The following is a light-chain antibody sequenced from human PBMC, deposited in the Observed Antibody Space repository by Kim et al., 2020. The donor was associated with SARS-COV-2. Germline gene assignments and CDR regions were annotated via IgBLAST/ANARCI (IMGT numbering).Light chain of an antibody. CDR3: KQDKNCLLT. Sequence: PEERPTHSSRARGSVTSKLAWYQEKPGQAPRPHCYVASTRATGIPARFTGSWSGTEFTLTTIGLRSEDFAVYCVKQDKNCLLTFGGGTKVDIK. V-gene: IGKV3-15*01. CDR1: GSVTSK. J-gene: IGKJ4*01. CDR2: VAS.